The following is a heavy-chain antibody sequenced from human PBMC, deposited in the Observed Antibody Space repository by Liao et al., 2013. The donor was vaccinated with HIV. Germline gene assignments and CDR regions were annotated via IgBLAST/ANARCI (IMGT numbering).Heavy chain of an antibody. V-gene: IGHV4-30-4*08. CDR1: GGSITRGDYY. Sequence: QVQLQESGPGLVKPSQTLSLTCTVSGGSITRGDYYWGWIRQRPGKGLEWIGYLFHTGSTYYNWSFKSRSVLSVDASKNQFSLELGSVTSADTALYYCARAIGGFRYCSSTSCSSRYYYMDVWGKGTTVTVSS. D-gene: IGHD2-2*01. J-gene: IGHJ6*03. CDR3: ARAIGGFRYCSSTSCSSRYYYMDV. CDR2: LFHTGST.